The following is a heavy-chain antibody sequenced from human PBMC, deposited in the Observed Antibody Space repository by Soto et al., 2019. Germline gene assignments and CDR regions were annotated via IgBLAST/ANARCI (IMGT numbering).Heavy chain of an antibody. CDR3: ARESFLSIYSAYSWFDP. V-gene: IGHV6-1*01. CDR2: TYYRSKWYN. J-gene: IGHJ5*02. Sequence: SHTLSLTCAISGDSVSSDRAASNWIRQSPSRGLEWLGRTYYRSKWYNDYAVSVKSRITISADTSNNQFSLRLNSVTPEDAAVYYCARESFLSIYSAYSWFDPWGQGTLVTLSS. CDR1: GDSVSSDRAA. D-gene: IGHD3-3*01.